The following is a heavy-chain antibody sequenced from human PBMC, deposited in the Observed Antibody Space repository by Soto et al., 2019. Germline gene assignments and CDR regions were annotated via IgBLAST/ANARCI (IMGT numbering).Heavy chain of an antibody. CDR2: ISSSGSTI. J-gene: IGHJ6*02. CDR3: AILLYYYYGMDV. D-gene: IGHD1-26*01. V-gene: IGHV3-48*03. CDR1: GFTFSSYE. Sequence: GSLRLSCAASGFTFSSYEMNWVRQAPGKGLEWVSYISSSGSTIYYADSVKGRFTISRDNAKNSLYLQMNSLRAEDTAVYYCAILLYYYYGMDVWGQGTTVTVSS.